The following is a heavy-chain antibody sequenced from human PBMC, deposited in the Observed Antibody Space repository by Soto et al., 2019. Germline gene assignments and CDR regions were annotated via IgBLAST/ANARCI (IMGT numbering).Heavy chain of an antibody. V-gene: IGHV1-69*01. CDR3: AISEGDLIDPLSTYNYYYYYGMDV. CDR1: GGTFSSYA. CDR2: IIPIFGTA. D-gene: IGHD3-16*01. Sequence: QVQLVQSGAEVKKPGSSVKVSCKASGGTFSSYAISWVRQAPGQGLEWMGGIIPIFGTANYAQKFQGRVTITADESTSTAYMELSSLRSEDTAVYYCAISEGDLIDPLSTYNYYYYYGMDVWGQGTTVTVSS. J-gene: IGHJ6*02.